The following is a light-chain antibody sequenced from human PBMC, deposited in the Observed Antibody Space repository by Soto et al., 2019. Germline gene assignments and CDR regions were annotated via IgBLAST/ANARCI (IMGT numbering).Light chain of an antibody. Sequence: EVVLTQSPATLSLSPGERVTLSCRASQSVRSNLAWYQQKPGQAPRLLISGASTRATGVPARFSGSGSGTEFTLTISSLQSEDFAVYYCQQYDNWPPWTFGHGTKVEIK. V-gene: IGKV3-15*01. CDR2: GAS. CDR3: QQYDNWPPWT. J-gene: IGKJ1*01. CDR1: QSVRSN.